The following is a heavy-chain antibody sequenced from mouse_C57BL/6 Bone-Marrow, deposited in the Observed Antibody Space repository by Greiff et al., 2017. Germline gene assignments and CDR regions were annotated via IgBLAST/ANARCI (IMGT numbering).Heavy chain of an antibody. CDR1: GFTFSDYY. CDR2: INYDGSST. V-gene: IGHV5-16*01. D-gene: IGHD1-1*01. Sequence: EVQLVESEGGLVQPGSSMKLSCTASGFTFSDYYMAWVRQVPEKGLEWVANINYDGSSTYYLDSLKSRFIISRDNAKNILYLQMSSLKSEDTATYYCARGYGSSLYFDYWGQGTTLTVSS. J-gene: IGHJ2*01. CDR3: ARGYGSSLYFDY.